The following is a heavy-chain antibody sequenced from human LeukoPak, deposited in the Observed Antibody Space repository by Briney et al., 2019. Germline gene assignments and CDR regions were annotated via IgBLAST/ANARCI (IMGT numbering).Heavy chain of an antibody. CDR2: ISSSGSTI. V-gene: IGHV3-11*04. CDR3: ARVGIVVVPAARYFDY. CDR1: GFTFSDYY. J-gene: IGHJ4*02. Sequence: NPGGSLRLSCAASGFTFSDYYMSWIRQAPGKGLEWVSYISSSGSTIYYADSVKGRFTISRDNAKNSLYLQMNSLRAEDTAVYYCARVGIVVVPAARYFDYWGQGTLVTVSS. D-gene: IGHD2-2*03.